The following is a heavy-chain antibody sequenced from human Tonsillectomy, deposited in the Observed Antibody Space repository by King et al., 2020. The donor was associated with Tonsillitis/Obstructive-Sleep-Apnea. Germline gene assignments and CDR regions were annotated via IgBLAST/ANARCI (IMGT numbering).Heavy chain of an antibody. V-gene: IGHV3-53*04. CDR3: ARAQKKRFCNDNPNYYYYMDV. D-gene: IGHD2/OR15-2a*01. Sequence: VQLVESGGGLVQPGGSLRLSCAASGFRVSSNYMNWVRQAPGKGLEWVSIMYSDGTTHYADSVKGRLTISRDNSKNTVYLQMNNLRAEDTAVYYCARAQKKRFCNDNPNYYYYMDVWGTGTAVTVSS. CDR2: MYSDGTT. J-gene: IGHJ6*03. CDR1: GFRVSSNY.